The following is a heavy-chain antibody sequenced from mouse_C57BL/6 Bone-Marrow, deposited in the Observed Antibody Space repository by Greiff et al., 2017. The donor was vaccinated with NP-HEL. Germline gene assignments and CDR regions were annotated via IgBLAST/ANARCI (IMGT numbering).Heavy chain of an antibody. CDR3: ARRSGLRRPMDY. CDR1: GYTFTDYN. D-gene: IGHD2-4*01. CDR2: INPNNGGT. Sequence: EVQLQESGPELVKPGASVKMSCKASGYTFTDYNMHWVKQSHGKSLEWIGYINPNNGGTSYNQKFKGKATLTVNKSSSTAYMELRSLTSEDSAVYYCARRSGLRRPMDYWGQGTSVTVSS. J-gene: IGHJ4*01. V-gene: IGHV1-22*01.